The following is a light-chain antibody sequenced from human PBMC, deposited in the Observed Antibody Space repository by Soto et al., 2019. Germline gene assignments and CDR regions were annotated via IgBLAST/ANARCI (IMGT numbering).Light chain of an antibody. Sequence: QSVLTQPPSVSGAPGQRVTISCTGSSSNIGAGYDVHWYQQLPGTAPKLLIYGNSNRPSGVPDRFSGSKSGTSASLAITGLQAEDEAYYYCQSYDSSLSGPEVVFGGGTKLTVL. CDR2: GNS. CDR3: QSYDSSLSGPEVV. J-gene: IGLJ2*01. V-gene: IGLV1-40*01. CDR1: SSNIGAGYD.